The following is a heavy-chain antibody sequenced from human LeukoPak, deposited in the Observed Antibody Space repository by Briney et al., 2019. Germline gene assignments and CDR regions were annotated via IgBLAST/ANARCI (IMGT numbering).Heavy chain of an antibody. J-gene: IGHJ5*01. CDR3: ARAASPKPFDF. CDR2: IRGSTTYK. CDR1: GFTFSSHT. Sequence: GGSLRLSCAASGFTFSSHTINWVRQAPGKGLEWVSSIRGSTTYKYHADSVKGRFTISRDNAKNSVFLQMNSLRAEDTAVYYCARAASPKPFDFWGQGTLVTVSS. D-gene: IGHD1-14*01. V-gene: IGHV3-21*01.